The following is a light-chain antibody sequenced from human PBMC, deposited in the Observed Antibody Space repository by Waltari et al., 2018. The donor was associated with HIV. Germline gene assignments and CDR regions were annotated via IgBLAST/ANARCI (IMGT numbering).Light chain of an antibody. CDR3: ASWDDNLRHWV. V-gene: IGLV1-47*01. J-gene: IGLJ3*02. Sequence: QPKMTQAPSASKTPGQRITMSCSGSKSNIGNNFIYWYQQITGAAPRLVMARNDQRPAGVPDRFSGTKSGTSAFLAITNLRLDDEATYVCASWDDNLRHWVFGGGTKLTVL. CDR1: KSNIGNNF. CDR2: RND.